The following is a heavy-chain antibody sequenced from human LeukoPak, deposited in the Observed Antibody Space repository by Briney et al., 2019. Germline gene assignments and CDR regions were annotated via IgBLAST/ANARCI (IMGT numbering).Heavy chain of an antibody. V-gene: IGHV1-2*02. CDR3: ARDTITVTTPYFDY. J-gene: IGHJ4*02. CDR1: GYTFTGYY. CDR2: INSDTGDA. D-gene: IGHD4-17*01. Sequence: ASVKVSCKASGYTFTGYYIHWVRQAPGQGLEWMGWINSDTGDANYAQKFQDRVTMTRDTSTSTAYMELSSLRSDDTAFYYCARDTITVTTPYFDYWGQGTLVTVPS.